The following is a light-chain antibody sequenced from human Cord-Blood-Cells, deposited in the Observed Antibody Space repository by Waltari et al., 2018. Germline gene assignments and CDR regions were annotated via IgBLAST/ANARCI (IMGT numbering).Light chain of an antibody. CDR2: AAS. Sequence: DIQMTQSPSSLSASVGDRVTIPCRACQSISSYLNWYQQKPGKAPKLLIYAASSLQSGVPSRFSGSGSGTNFTLTISSLQPEDFATYYCQQSYSTPYTFGQGTKLEIK. CDR3: QQSYSTPYT. V-gene: IGKV1-39*01. CDR1: QSISSY. J-gene: IGKJ2*01.